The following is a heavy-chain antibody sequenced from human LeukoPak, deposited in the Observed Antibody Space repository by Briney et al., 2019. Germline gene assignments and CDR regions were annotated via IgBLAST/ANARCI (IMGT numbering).Heavy chain of an antibody. Sequence: GRSLRLSCAASGFTFSSYAMHWVRQAPGKGLEWVAVISYDGSNKYYADSVKGRFTISRDNSKNTLYLQMNSLGAEDTAVYYCARDFRPRYYYDSSGYWSWFDPWGQGTLVTVSS. J-gene: IGHJ5*02. D-gene: IGHD3-22*01. CDR3: ARDFRPRYYYDSSGYWSWFDP. CDR1: GFTFSSYA. V-gene: IGHV3-30-3*01. CDR2: ISYDGSNK.